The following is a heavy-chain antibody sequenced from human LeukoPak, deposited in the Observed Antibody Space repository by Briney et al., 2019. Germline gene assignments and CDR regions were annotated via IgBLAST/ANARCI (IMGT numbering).Heavy chain of an antibody. CDR1: GVSISSYY. V-gene: IGHV4-59*01. CDR2: LSDVGTN. Sequence: PSETLSLTCAVSGVSISSYYWSWIRQHPGKGLEWIGYLSDVGTNDYNPSLKGRVTISVDTSKNQFSLKLSSVTAADTAVYYCARSGYDYADSSGRYDDYWGQGTLVTVSS. D-gene: IGHD5-12*01. CDR3: ARSGYDYADSSGRYDDY. J-gene: IGHJ4*02.